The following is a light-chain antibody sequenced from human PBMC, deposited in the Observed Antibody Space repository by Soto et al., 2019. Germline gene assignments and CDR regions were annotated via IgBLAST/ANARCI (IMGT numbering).Light chain of an antibody. V-gene: IGKV2-28*01. CDR2: SAS. Sequence: DIVMTQSPLSLPVTPGEPASISCTSSQSLLYIDGYNYLDWYLQKPGQPPKLLIYSASNRASGVPARFSGSGSGTDFTLKISRVEAEDVGVYFCMQARQTPFTCGPGTKVDIK. CDR3: MQARQTPFT. CDR1: QSLLYIDGYNY. J-gene: IGKJ3*01.